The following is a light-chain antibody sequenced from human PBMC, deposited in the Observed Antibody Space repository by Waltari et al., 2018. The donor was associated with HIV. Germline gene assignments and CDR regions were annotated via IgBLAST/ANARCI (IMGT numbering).Light chain of an antibody. V-gene: IGLV3-1*01. CDR2: QDT. CDR3: QAWDSSTAFYV. Sequence: SYELTQPPSVSVSPGQTASITCSGDKLGDKYACWYQQKPGQSPVLVIYQDTKRPSGIAGRFSGSNSGNTATLTISGTQAVDEADYYCQAWDSSTAFYVFGTGTKVTVL. CDR1: KLGDKY. J-gene: IGLJ1*01.